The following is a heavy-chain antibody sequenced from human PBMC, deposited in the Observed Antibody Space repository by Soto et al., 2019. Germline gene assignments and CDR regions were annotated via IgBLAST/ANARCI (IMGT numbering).Heavy chain of an antibody. V-gene: IGHV3-30*18. D-gene: IGHD1-26*01. Sequence: QVQLVESGGGVVQPGRSLRLSCAASGFTFSSYGMHWVRQAPGKGLEWVAVISYDGSNKYYADSVKGRFTISRDNSKNTLYLQMNSLRAEDTAVYYCAKGSGGSYQYYFDYWGQGTLVTVSS. CDR3: AKGSGGSYQYYFDY. J-gene: IGHJ4*02. CDR1: GFTFSSYG. CDR2: ISYDGSNK.